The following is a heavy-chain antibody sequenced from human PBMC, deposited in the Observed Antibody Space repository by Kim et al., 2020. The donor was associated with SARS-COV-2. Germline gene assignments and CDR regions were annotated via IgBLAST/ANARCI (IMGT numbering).Heavy chain of an antibody. Sequence: GGSLRLSCAASGFTVSSNYMSWVRQAPGKGLEWVSVIYSGGSTYYADSVKGRFTISRDNSKNTLYLQMNSLRAEDTAVYYCARDLVVVGATLYYYYGMDVWGQGTTVTVSS. V-gene: IGHV3-53*01. D-gene: IGHD1-26*01. CDR3: ARDLVVVGATLYYYYGMDV. CDR1: GFTVSSNY. J-gene: IGHJ6*02. CDR2: IYSGGST.